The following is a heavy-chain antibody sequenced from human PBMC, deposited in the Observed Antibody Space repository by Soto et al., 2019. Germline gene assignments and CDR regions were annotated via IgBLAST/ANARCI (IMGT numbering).Heavy chain of an antibody. CDR2: ISAYNGNT. CDR1: GYTFTSYG. D-gene: IGHD2-15*01. V-gene: IGHV1-18*01. Sequence: ASVEVSCKASGYTFTSYGISWVRQAPGQGLEWMGWISAYNGNTNYAQKLQGRVTMTTDTSTSTAYMELRSLRSDDTAVYYCARHPRLIVVVVAATLNAFDIWGQGPMVPVSS. J-gene: IGHJ3*02. CDR3: ARHPRLIVVVVAATLNAFDI.